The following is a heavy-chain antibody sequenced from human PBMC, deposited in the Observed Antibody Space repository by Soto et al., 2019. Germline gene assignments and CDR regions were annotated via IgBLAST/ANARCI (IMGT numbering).Heavy chain of an antibody. D-gene: IGHD3-3*01. V-gene: IGHV4-59*01. CDR2: IYYSGST. J-gene: IGHJ4*02. CDR3: ARSYYDFWSGYPFDY. Sequence: SETLSLTCIVSGDSISSYYWSWIRQPPGKRLEWIGYIYYSGSTSYNPSLKSRVAISIDTSRNQFSLRLSSVTAADTALYYCARSYYDFWSGYPFDYWGQGTLVTVSS. CDR1: GDSISSYY.